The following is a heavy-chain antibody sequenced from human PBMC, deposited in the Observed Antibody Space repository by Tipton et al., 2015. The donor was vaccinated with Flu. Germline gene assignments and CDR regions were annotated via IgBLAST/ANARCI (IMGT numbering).Heavy chain of an antibody. CDR2: TFHSGNT. Sequence: LRLSCGVSGDSIRSSNYYWGWIRQPPGKGLEWIGNTFHSGNTYLNPSLKSRFTISIDTSKNQFSLKLSSVTAADTAVYYCARRDYSNYVSEPKNWFDPWGQGALVTVSS. V-gene: IGHV4-39*07. J-gene: IGHJ5*02. CDR1: GDSIRSSNYY. D-gene: IGHD4-11*01. CDR3: ARRDYSNYVSEPKNWFDP.